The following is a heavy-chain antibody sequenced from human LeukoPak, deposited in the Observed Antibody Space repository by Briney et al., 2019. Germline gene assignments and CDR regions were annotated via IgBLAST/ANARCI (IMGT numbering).Heavy chain of an antibody. Sequence: PSETLSLTCAVCGGSFSGYYWSWIRQPPGKGLEWIGEINHSGSTNYNPSLKGRVTISVDTSKKQFSLKLSSVTAADTAVYYCARRGAYDFWSGYSSLDAFDIWGQGTMVTVSS. CDR3: ARRGAYDFWSGYSSLDAFDI. V-gene: IGHV4-34*01. J-gene: IGHJ3*02. D-gene: IGHD3-3*01. CDR1: GGSFSGYY. CDR2: INHSGST.